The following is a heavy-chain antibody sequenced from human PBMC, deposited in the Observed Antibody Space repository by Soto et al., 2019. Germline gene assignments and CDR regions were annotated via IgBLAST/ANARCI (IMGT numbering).Heavy chain of an antibody. D-gene: IGHD3-22*01. CDR1: GYKFTSSW. V-gene: IGHV5-51*01. Sequence: VESLRISCRTSGYKFTSSWIAWVLQMPGKGLEWMGIIFPSDSDTRYSPSFQGQVTISADRSTSTVFLQWASLKASDTAVYFCARKDKSGYFNRFDPWGQGTLVTVSS. CDR3: ARKDKSGYFNRFDP. J-gene: IGHJ5*02. CDR2: IFPSDSDT.